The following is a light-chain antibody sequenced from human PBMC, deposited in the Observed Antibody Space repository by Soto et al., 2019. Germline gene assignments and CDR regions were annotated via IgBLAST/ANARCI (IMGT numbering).Light chain of an antibody. V-gene: IGKV3-20*01. CDR3: HHYDRSPIFT. J-gene: IGKJ3*01. CDR2: GAS. CDR1: QFVSSKS. Sequence: EIVLTQSPGTLSLSPGESATLLCRASQFVSSKSLAWYQQKPGQAPRLLIYGASNRATGIPDRFSGHGSGTDFTLTISRLEPEDFATYYCHHYDRSPIFTFGPGTKVDI.